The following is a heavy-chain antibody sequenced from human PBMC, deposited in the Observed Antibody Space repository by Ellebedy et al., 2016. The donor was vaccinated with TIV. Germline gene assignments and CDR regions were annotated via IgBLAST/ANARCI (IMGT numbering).Heavy chain of an antibody. CDR3: AKGRGGGSDSSTPRYYFDS. D-gene: IGHD6-19*01. Sequence: PGGSLRLSCAASGLTFATYAMSWVRQAPGKGLEWVSTIRGRGTSTYYADSVTGRLTISRDNSKNTLILQMISLRAEDTAVYFCAKGRGGGSDSSTPRYYFDSWGLGTLVTVSS. J-gene: IGHJ4*02. CDR2: IRGRGTST. CDR1: GLTFATYA. V-gene: IGHV3-23*01.